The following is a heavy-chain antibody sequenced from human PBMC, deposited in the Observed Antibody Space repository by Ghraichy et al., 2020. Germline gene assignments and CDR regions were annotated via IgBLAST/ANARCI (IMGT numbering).Heavy chain of an antibody. V-gene: IGHV4-34*01. D-gene: IGHD3-9*01. J-gene: IGHJ5*02. CDR3: ARLKFLTGDDWFDP. CDR2: IKHSGST. CDR1: GGSFSYY. Sequence: SETLSLTCAVYGGSFSYYWSWIRQPPGKGLEWIGEIKHSGSTSYNPSLKSRVTISVDTSKNQFSLKLTSVTAADTAVYYCARLKFLTGDDWFDPWGQGTLVTVSS.